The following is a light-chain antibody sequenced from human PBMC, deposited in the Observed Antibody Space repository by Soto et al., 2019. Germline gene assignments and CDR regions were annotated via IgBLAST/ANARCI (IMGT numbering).Light chain of an antibody. V-gene: IGKV3-20*01. Sequence: EIVLMLSAGTVSLYTGERGTLSCRVSQTVSSNFLAWYQQKPGQAPRLLIFDASTRATGIPDRFTGSGSGTDFTLTISRLEPEDVATFYCQNYNSVPWTFGQVTKVDIK. CDR1: QTVSSNF. J-gene: IGKJ1*01. CDR2: DAS. CDR3: QNYNSVPWT.